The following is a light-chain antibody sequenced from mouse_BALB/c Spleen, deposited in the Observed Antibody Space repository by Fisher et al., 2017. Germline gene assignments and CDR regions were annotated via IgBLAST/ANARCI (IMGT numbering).Light chain of an antibody. Sequence: DIVMTQTPAIMSASPGEKVTITCSASSSISSNYLHWYQQKPGSSPKLWIYSTSNLASGVPARFSGSGSGTSYSLTISSVEAEDAATYYCQQYSGYPLTFGGGTKLEIK. CDR3: QQYSGYPLT. V-gene: IGKV4-57-1*01. CDR2: STS. CDR1: SSISSNY. J-gene: IGKJ1*01.